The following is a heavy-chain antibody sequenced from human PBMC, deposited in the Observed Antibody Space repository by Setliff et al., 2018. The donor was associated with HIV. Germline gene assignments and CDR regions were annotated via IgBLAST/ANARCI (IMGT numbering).Heavy chain of an antibody. CDR2: IKSKSDDGTT. J-gene: IGHJ4*02. V-gene: IGHV3-15*01. Sequence: GGSLRLSCAASGFTFSNAWMSWVRQAPGKGLEWVGRIKSKSDDGTTDYAAPVKGRFTISRDDSKNTLYLQMKSLKTEDTAVYYCTTDMIVVVITNYWGQGTLVTVSS. D-gene: IGHD3-22*01. CDR1: GFTFSNAW. CDR3: TTDMIVVVITNY.